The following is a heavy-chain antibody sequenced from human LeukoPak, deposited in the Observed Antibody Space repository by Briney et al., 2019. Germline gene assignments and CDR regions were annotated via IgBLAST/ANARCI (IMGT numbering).Heavy chain of an antibody. CDR2: IIPIFGTA. D-gene: IGHD2-2*01. CDR1: GGTFSSYA. J-gene: IGHJ3*02. V-gene: IGHV1-69*05. Sequence: ASVKVSCKASGGTFSSYAISWVRQAPGQGLEWMGGIIPIFGTANYAQKFQGRVTITTDESTSTAYMELSSLRSEDTAVYYCARREYCSSTSCYDAFDIWGQGTMVTVSS. CDR3: ARREYCSSTSCYDAFDI.